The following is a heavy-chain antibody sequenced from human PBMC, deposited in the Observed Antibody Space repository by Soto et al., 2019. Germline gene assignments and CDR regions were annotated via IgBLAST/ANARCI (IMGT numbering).Heavy chain of an antibody. Sequence: SKTLSLTCTVTGGSISSDGYYWSWVLHHPGKGLEWIGYIFHSVSTCYNPSLQSRVTISLDTSKKQFSLRVDSVTAADTAVYYCAREGGSVDTATPHFFEFWGPGTMLTLSS. V-gene: IGHV4-31*03. CDR3: AREGGSVDTATPHFFEF. CDR1: GGSISSDGYY. J-gene: IGHJ4*02. CDR2: IFHSVST. D-gene: IGHD5-18*01.